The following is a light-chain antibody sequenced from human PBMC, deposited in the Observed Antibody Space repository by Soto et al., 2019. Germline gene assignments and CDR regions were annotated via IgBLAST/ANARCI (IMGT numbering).Light chain of an antibody. J-gene: IGKJ2*01. Sequence: EIVLTQSPGTLSLSPGDRATLSCRASQSVSSNSLAWYQQKPGQAPRLLIYAASSRAAGIPDRFSGSGSGTDFTLTIGRLEPEDFAVYYCQQYESSPPMYTFGQVTKLEIK. V-gene: IGKV3-20*01. CDR3: QQYESSPPMYT. CDR1: QSVSSNS. CDR2: AAS.